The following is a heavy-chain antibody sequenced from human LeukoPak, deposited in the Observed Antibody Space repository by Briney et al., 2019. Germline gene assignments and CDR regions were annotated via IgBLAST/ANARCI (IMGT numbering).Heavy chain of an antibody. CDR2: INHSGST. D-gene: IGHD6-19*01. CDR1: GGSFSGYY. J-gene: IGHJ5*02. V-gene: IGHV4-34*01. Sequence: KPSETLSLTCAVYGGSFSGYYWSWIRQPPGKGLEWIGEINHSGSTNYNPSLKSRVTIPVDTSKNQFSLKLSSVTAADTAVYYCARPPYSSGLGGNWFDPWGQGTLVTVSS. CDR3: ARPPYSSGLGGNWFDP.